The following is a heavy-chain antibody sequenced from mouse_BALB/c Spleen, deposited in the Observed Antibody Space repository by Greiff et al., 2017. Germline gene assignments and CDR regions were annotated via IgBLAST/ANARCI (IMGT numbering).Heavy chain of an antibody. CDR2: IWAGGST. Sequence: VQLQESGPGLVAPSQSLSITCTVSGFSLTSYGVYWVRQPPGKGLEWLGVIWAGGSTNYNSALMSRLSISKDNSKSQVFLKMNSLQANDTAIYYCARNLYYGDAMDYWGQGTSVTVSS. V-gene: IGHV2-9*02. CDR1: GFSLTSYG. CDR3: ARNLYYGDAMDY. J-gene: IGHJ4*01. D-gene: IGHD2-1*01.